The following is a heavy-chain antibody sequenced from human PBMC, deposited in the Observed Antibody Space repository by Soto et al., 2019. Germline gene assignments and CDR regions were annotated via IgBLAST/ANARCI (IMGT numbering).Heavy chain of an antibody. V-gene: IGHV1-3*01. D-gene: IGHD5-18*01. CDR3: ARVYTRGSYGLFDY. J-gene: IGHJ4*02. CDR2: INAGNGNT. Sequence: ASVKVSCKASGYTFTSYAIHWVRQAPGQRLEWMGWINAGNGNTKYSQKFQGRVTITRDTSASTAYMELSSLRSEDTAVYYCARVYTRGSYGLFDYWGQGTLVTVSS. CDR1: GYTFTSYA.